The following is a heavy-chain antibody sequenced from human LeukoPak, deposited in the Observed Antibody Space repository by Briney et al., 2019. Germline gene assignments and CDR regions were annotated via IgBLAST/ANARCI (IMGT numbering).Heavy chain of an antibody. J-gene: IGHJ4*02. D-gene: IGHD3-10*01. CDR1: GFTFSSYG. Sequence: SGGSLRLSCAASGFTFSSYGMSWVRQAPGEGLEWVSAISGSGGSTYYADSVKGRFTISRDNSKNTLYLQMNSLRAEDTAVYYCAKRANYYGSGSDFDYWGQGTLVTVSS. V-gene: IGHV3-23*01. CDR2: ISGSGGST. CDR3: AKRANYYGSGSDFDY.